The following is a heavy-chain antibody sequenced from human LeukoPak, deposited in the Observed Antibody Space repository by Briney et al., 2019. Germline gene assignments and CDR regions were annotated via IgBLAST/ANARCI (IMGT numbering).Heavy chain of an antibody. J-gene: IGHJ5*02. V-gene: IGHV3-74*01. CDR3: TRSLIGINDH. CDR2: TNTDGRTT. CDR1: GFTFSSHW. Sequence: GGSLRLSCAASGFTFSSHWMHWVRQVPGKGLVWVSRTNTDGRTTNYADSVKGRFTISRDNAKNTLYLQMNSLSAEDTAVYYCTRSLIGINDHWGQGTLVTVSS. D-gene: IGHD3-16*02.